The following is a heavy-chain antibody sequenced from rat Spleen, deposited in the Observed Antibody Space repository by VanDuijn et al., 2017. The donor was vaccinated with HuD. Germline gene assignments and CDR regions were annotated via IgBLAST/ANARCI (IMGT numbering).Heavy chain of an antibody. Sequence: QVQLKESGPGLVQPSETLSLTCTVSGFSLTKHSVSWVRQPPGKGLEWMGLIWGNGNTNYNSALKSRLSISRDTSKSQVYLKMNSRQSEDTATYYCARGGFWYVMDAWGQGASVTVSS. CDR2: IWGNGNT. D-gene: IGHD4-4*01. V-gene: IGHV2-13*01. CDR1: GFSLTKHS. J-gene: IGHJ4*01. CDR3: ARGGFWYVMDA.